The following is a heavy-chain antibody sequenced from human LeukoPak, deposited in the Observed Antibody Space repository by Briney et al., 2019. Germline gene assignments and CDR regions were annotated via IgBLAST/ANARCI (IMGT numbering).Heavy chain of an antibody. Sequence: PSETLSLTCAVYGGSFSGYHWSWIRQPPGKGLEWIGEINHSGSTNYNPSLKSRVAISIDSSKNQFSLKLTSVTAADTAVVYCARAEGEIYRRSGSNNWFDPWGQGTLVTVSS. CDR1: GGSFSGYH. CDR2: INHSGST. CDR3: ARAEGEIYRRSGSNNWFDP. D-gene: IGHD3-10*01. V-gene: IGHV4-34*01. J-gene: IGHJ5*02.